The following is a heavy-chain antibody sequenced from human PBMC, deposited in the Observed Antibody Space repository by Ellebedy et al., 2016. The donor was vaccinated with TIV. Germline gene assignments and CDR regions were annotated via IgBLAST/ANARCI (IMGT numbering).Heavy chain of an antibody. V-gene: IGHV4-31*03. CDR1: GGSISSGGYY. CDR2: IYYSGST. Sequence: MPSETLSLTCTVSGGSISSGGYYWSWIRQHPGKGLEWIGYIYYSGSTYYNPSLKSRVTISVDTSKNQFSLKLSSVTAADTAVYYCARSGYYYDSSGTAIDYWGQGTLVTVSS. CDR3: ARSGYYYDSSGTAIDY. J-gene: IGHJ4*02. D-gene: IGHD3-22*01.